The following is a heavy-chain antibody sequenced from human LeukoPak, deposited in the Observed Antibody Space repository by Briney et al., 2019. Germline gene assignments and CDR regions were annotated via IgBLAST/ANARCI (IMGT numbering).Heavy chain of an antibody. V-gene: IGHV4-34*01. CDR2: INHSGST. Sequence: SETLSLTCAVYGGSFSGYYWSWIRQPPGKGLEWIGEINHSGSTNYNPSHKSRVTISVDTSKNQFSLKLSSVTAADTAVYYCARGTSRLEYSSSAYKNAFDIWGQGTMVTVSS. D-gene: IGHD6-6*01. CDR3: ARGTSRLEYSSSAYKNAFDI. J-gene: IGHJ3*02. CDR1: GGSFSGYY.